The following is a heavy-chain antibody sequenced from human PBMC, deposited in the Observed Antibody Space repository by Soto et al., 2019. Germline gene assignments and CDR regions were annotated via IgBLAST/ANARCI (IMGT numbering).Heavy chain of an antibody. CDR2: IYPGDSDT. Sequence: EVQLVQSGAEVKKPGESLKISCKGSGYSFTSYWIGWVRQMPGKGREWRGIIYPGDSDTIYSPSFQGQVTISADKSISTAYLQWSSLKASDTAIYYCARGGQCTSTSCYEDDAFDIWGQGTMVTVSS. V-gene: IGHV5-51*03. J-gene: IGHJ3*02. D-gene: IGHD2-2*01. CDR3: ARGGQCTSTSCYEDDAFDI. CDR1: GYSFTSYW.